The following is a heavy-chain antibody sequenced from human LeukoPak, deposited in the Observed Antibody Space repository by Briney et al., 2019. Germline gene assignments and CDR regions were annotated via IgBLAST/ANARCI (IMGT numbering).Heavy chain of an antibody. D-gene: IGHD2-8*01. CDR2: VSWNSGVT. J-gene: IGHJ4*02. CDR3: AKDMGGSCTNGICYYFDY. Sequence: PGGSLRLSCAASGFTFDDYAMHWVRQAPGKGLEWVSGVSWNSGVTGYVDFVKGRFTISRDNAKNSLYLQMNSLRAEDTAFYYCAKDMGGSCTNGICYYFDYWGQGTLVTVSS. V-gene: IGHV3-9*01. CDR1: GFTFDDYA.